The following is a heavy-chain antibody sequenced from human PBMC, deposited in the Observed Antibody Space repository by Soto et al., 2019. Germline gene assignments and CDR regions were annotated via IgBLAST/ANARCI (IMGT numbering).Heavy chain of an antibody. Sequence: SETLSLTCTVSGGSISSYYWSWIRQPPGKGLEWIGYIYYSGSTNYNPSLKSRVTISVDTSKNQFSLKLSSVTAADTAVYYCERERYSSGDFDYWGQGTLVTVSS. D-gene: IGHD6-19*01. CDR2: IYYSGST. J-gene: IGHJ4*02. CDR3: ERERYSSGDFDY. V-gene: IGHV4-59*01. CDR1: GGSISSYY.